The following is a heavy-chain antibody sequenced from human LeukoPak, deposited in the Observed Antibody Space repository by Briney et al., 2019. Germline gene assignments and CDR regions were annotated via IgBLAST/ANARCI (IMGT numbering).Heavy chain of an antibody. V-gene: IGHV3-49*04. Sequence: SGGSLRLSCTASGFTFGDYSMSWVRQAPGKGLEWVGFIRSKGGTTEYAASVRGRFSISRDDSKRIAHLQMNSLRTEDTAVYYCNRWHIAGVSYSNVWGQGTLVTVSS. J-gene: IGHJ1*01. D-gene: IGHD2-15*01. CDR2: IRSKGGTT. CDR1: GFTFGDYS. CDR3: NRWHIAGVSYSNV.